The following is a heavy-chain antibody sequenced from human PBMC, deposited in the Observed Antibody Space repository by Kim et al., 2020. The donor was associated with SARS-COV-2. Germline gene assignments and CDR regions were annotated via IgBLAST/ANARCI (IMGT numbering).Heavy chain of an antibody. J-gene: IGHJ5*02. D-gene: IGHD2-15*01. CDR2: INHSGST. CDR1: GGSFSGYY. CDR3: ARVVAASPFEWFDP. V-gene: IGHV4-34*01. Sequence: SETLSLTCAVYGGSFSGYYWSWIRQPPGKGLEWIGEINHSGSTNYNPSLKSRVTISVDTSKNQFSLKLSSVTAADTAVYYCARVVAASPFEWFDPWGQGTLVTVSS.